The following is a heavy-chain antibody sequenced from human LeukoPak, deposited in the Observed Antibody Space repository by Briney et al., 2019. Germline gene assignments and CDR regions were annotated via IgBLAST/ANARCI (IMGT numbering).Heavy chain of an antibody. CDR1: GGSISSYY. J-gene: IGHJ5*02. D-gene: IGHD4-17*01. CDR3: TRDTGTTGEVKFDP. V-gene: IGHV4-59*01. CDR2: IYYSGST. Sequence: SETLSLTCTVSGGSISSYYWSWIRQPPGKGLEWIGYIYYSGSTNYNPSLKSRVTISVDPSKNQFSLKLSSVTAADTAVYYCTRDTGTTGEVKFDPWGQGTLVTVSS.